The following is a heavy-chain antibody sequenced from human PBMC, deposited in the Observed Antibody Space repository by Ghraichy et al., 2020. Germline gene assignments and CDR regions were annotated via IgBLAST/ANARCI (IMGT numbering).Heavy chain of an antibody. CDR1: EFTFSIYS. CDR2: ISGSGDST. J-gene: IGHJ4*02. V-gene: IGHV3-23*01. Sequence: GGSLRLSCVASEFTFSIYSMNWVRQAPGKGLEWVSGISGSGDSTFYADSIKGRFTISRDNLQNTLYLQVKSLRAEDTAVYYCVKDMGKLTPYYYFDLWGQGTLVTVSS. D-gene: IGHD1-26*01. CDR3: VKDMGKLTPYYYFDL.